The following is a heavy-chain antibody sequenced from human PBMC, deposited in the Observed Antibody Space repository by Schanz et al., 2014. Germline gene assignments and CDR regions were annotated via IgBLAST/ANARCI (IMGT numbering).Heavy chain of an antibody. Sequence: QAQLMESGGGVVQPGTSLILSCSVSGFSLNTYGIHWFRQPAGKGLEWVAVIWYDENNKYYADSVKGRFTVSRDSGQNSLYLQMNSLRAGDTAVYYCARGTDWNLHYWGQGALVTVSS. J-gene: IGHJ4*02. V-gene: IGHV3-33*01. CDR3: ARGTDWNLHY. D-gene: IGHD1-1*01. CDR2: IWYDENNK. CDR1: GFSLNTYG.